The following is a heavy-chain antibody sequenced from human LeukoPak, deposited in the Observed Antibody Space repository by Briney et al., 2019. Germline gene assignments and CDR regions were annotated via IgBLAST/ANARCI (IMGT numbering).Heavy chain of an antibody. CDR1: GYTFTSYG. CDR2: ISAYNGNT. J-gene: IGHJ6*04. D-gene: IGHD6-19*01. Sequence: VASVKVSCKASGYTFTSYGISWVRQAPGQGLEWMGWISAYNGNTNYAQELQGRVTMTTDTSTSTAYMELRSLRSDDTAVYYCARGIAVAGLYYYGMDVWGKGTTVTVSS. CDR3: ARGIAVAGLYYYGMDV. V-gene: IGHV1-18*01.